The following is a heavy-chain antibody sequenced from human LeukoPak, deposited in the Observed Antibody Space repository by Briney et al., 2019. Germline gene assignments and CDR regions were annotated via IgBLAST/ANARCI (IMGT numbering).Heavy chain of an antibody. CDR2: ISAYNGNT. CDR1: GYTFTSYV. Sequence: GSLKVSCKASGYTFTSYVISCGREAPGQGREWMGWISAYNGNTNYAQKLQGRVTITTDTSTSTPYMELRSLRSDDTAVYYCARDGQPSSGWSFDYWGQGTLVTVSS. CDR3: ARDGQPSSGWSFDY. J-gene: IGHJ4*02. D-gene: IGHD6-19*01. V-gene: IGHV1-18*01.